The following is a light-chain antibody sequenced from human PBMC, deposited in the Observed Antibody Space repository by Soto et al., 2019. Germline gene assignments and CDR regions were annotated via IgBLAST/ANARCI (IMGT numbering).Light chain of an antibody. CDR1: QGIGDT. CDR2: DTS. Sequence: EIVLTQSPATLSLSPGERATLSCRASQGIGDTLAWYQHKPGQTPRLLIYDTSTRATGVPTRFSGSRSGTEFTLTISSLQPDDFATYYCQQYNSYSWTFGQGTKVDIK. J-gene: IGKJ1*01. CDR3: QQYNSYSWT. V-gene: IGKV3-15*01.